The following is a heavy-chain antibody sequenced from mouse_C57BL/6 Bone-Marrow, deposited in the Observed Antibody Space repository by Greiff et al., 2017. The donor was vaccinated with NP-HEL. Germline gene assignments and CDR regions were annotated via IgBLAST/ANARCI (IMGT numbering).Heavy chain of an antibody. V-gene: IGHV1-81*01. CDR3: ARGYSAWFAY. Sequence: QVQLQQSGAELARPGASVKLSCKASGYTFTSYGISWVKQRTGKGLEWIGEIYPRSGNTYYNEKFKGKATLTADKSSSTAYMELRSLTSEYSAVYFCARGYSAWFAYWGQGTLVTVSA. D-gene: IGHD2-14*01. J-gene: IGHJ3*01. CDR2: IYPRSGNT. CDR1: GYTFTSYG.